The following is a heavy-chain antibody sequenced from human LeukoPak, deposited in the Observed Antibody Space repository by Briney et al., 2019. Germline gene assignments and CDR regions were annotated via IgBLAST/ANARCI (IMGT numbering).Heavy chain of an antibody. CDR1: GGTFSSYA. V-gene: IGHV1-69*05. J-gene: IGHJ4*02. Sequence: SVKVSCKASGGTFSSYAISWVRQAPGQGLEWMGGIIPIFGTANYAQKFQGRVTITTDETTSTAYMELSSLRSEDTAVYYCARDARYYYDSSGYYNFDYWGQGTLVTVSS. D-gene: IGHD3-22*01. CDR2: IIPIFGTA. CDR3: ARDARYYYDSSGYYNFDY.